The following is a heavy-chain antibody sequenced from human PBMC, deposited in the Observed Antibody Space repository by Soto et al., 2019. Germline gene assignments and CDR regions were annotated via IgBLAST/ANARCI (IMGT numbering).Heavy chain of an antibody. J-gene: IGHJ6*03. CDR1: GYTFTSYG. Sequence: GASVKVSCKASGYTFTSYGISWVRQAPGQGLEWMGWISAYNGNTNYAQKLQGRVTMTTDTSTSTAYMELRSLRSDDTAVYYCARDGAKTTVTTLLSYYYYMDVWGNGTTVTVSS. D-gene: IGHD4-4*01. CDR3: ARDGAKTTVTTLLSYYYYMDV. V-gene: IGHV1-18*01. CDR2: ISAYNGNT.